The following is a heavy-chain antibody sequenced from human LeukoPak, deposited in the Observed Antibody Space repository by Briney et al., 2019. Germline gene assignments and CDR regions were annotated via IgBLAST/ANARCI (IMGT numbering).Heavy chain of an antibody. CDR1: GFTFSSHS. CDR3: ARGAYYYED. CDR2: ISSSSSTI. V-gene: IGHV3-48*01. J-gene: IGHJ1*01. D-gene: IGHD3-22*01. Sequence: PGGSLRLSCAASGFTFSSHSMNWVRQAPGKGLEWVSYISSSSSTIYYADSVKGRFTISRDSAKNSLYLQMNSLRAEATAVYYCARGAYYYEDWGQGTLVTVSS.